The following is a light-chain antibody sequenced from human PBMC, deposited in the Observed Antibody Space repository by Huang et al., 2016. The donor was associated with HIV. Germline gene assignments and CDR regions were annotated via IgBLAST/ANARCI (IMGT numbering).Light chain of an antibody. CDR2: CAS. J-gene: IGKJ5*01. CDR3: HQYGTSPGT. Sequence: IVLMQSPGTLSLSPGDRVTLSCRATHSVASNYLAWYQQKPGRAPRLLIYCASTRATGVPDKFSGSGSGTDFTLTISRLEPEDFALYYCHQYGTSPGTFGQGTRLEIK. CDR1: HSVASNY. V-gene: IGKV3-20*01.